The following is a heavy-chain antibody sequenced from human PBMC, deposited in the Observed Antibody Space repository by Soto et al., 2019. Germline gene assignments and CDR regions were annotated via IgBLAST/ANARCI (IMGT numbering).Heavy chain of an antibody. J-gene: IGHJ4*02. CDR2: VYYSGNT. V-gene: IGHV4-39*01. Sequence: QLQLQESGPGLVKPSETLSLTCTVSGGSISSSSYYWAWIRQPPGKGLEWIGSVYYSGNTYYGPSLKSRVTLSVATSKNQFSLKLSSVTASDTAVYYCARHPNSGWLGYWGQGILVTVSS. D-gene: IGHD5-12*01. CDR1: GGSISSSSYY. CDR3: ARHPNSGWLGY.